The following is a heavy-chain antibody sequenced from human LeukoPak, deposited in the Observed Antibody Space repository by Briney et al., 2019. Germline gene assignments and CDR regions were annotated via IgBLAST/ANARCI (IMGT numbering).Heavy chain of an antibody. CDR3: AREVYLGNGYYFDY. D-gene: IGHD2-8*01. CDR2: IYTSGST. V-gene: IGHV4-4*07. J-gene: IGHJ4*02. CDR1: GGSISSYY. Sequence: PSETLSLTCTASGGSISSYYWNWVRQPAGKGLEWVGHIYTSGSTNYNSSLKSRVTMSVDTSKNKFSVKLNSVIAADTALYYCAREVYLGNGYYFDYWGQGTLVTVSS.